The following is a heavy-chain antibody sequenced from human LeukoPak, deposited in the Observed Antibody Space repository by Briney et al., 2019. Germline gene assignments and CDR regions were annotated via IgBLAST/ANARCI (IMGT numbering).Heavy chain of an antibody. V-gene: IGHV3-30*18. CDR3: AKAPGGIGDFDY. CDR2: ISYDGSNK. J-gene: IGHJ4*02. CDR1: GFTFSSYG. D-gene: IGHD4-23*01. Sequence: GRSLRLSCAASGFTFSSYGMHWVRQAPGKGLEWVAVISYDGSNKYYADSVKGRFTISRDNSKNTLYLQMNSLRAEDTAVYYCAKAPGGIGDFDYWGQGTLVTVSS.